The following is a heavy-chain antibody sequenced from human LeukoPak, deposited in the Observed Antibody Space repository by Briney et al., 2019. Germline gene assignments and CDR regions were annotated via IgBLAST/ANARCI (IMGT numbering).Heavy chain of an antibody. CDR2: ISGSGGNT. CDR3: AKDLSYCSGGTCYTSRYYGMDV. J-gene: IGHJ6*02. Sequence: GGSLRLSCAASGFTFFNYAMSWVRQSPGKGLEWVSVISGSGGNTNYADSVKGRFTISRDNSNNTLYLQMNSLRAEDTAVCYCAKDLSYCSGGTCYTSRYYGMDVWGQGTTVTVSS. D-gene: IGHD2-15*01. CDR1: GFTFFNYA. V-gene: IGHV3-23*01.